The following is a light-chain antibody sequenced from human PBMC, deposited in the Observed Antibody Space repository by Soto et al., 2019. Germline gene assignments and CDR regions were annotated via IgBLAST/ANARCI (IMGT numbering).Light chain of an antibody. CDR2: GAS. CDR3: QHYNSYSEA. Sequence: MTQSPSTLSVSPGERATLSCRASQSVSSNLAWYQQKPGQAPRLLIYGASTRATGIPARFSGSGSGTEFTLTISSLQPDDFATYYCQHYNSYSEAFGQGTKVDIK. CDR1: QSVSSN. V-gene: IGKV3-15*01. J-gene: IGKJ1*01.